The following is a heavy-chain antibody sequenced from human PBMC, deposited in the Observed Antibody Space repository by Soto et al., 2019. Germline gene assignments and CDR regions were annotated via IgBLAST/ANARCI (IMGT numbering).Heavy chain of an antibody. CDR1: GGSFSSGAYY. CDR2: ISYRGTP. V-gene: IGHV4-31*03. J-gene: IGHJ5*02. D-gene: IGHD6-13*01. CDR3: ARVSATGTRWFDP. Sequence: QVQLQESGPGLVKPSQNLSLTCTVSGGSFSSGAYYWSWVRRHPGMGLEWIGYISYRGTPYYNPSLKSRLTISVDASKNQFSLRLSSVTAAVTAVYYCARVSATGTRWFDPWGQGTLVTVSS.